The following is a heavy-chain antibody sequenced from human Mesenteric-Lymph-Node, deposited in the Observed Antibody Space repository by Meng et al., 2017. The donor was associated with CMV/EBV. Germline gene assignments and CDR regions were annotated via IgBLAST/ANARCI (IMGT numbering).Heavy chain of an antibody. CDR1: GFTFSSYS. D-gene: IGHD4/OR15-4a*01. Sequence: GGSLRLSCAASGFTFSSYSMNWVRQAPGKGREWVSSISSSSSYIYYADSVKGRFTISRDNAKNSLYLQMNSLRAEDTAVYYCARDHNLWWFLFDYWGQGTLVTVSS. V-gene: IGHV3-21*01. CDR2: ISSSSSYI. CDR3: ARDHNLWWFLFDY. J-gene: IGHJ4*02.